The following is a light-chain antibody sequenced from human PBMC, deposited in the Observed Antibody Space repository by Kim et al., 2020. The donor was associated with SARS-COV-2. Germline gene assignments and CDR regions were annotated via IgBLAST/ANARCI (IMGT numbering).Light chain of an antibody. CDR2: QDS. Sequence: GARGKTASINCEGEKLGDKEACGNQKKPGQSPGVVIYQDSKRHTGIPERFSGANSGNTATLTISGTQAMEEADYYCQAWDSSTVVFGGGTQLTVL. CDR3: QAWDSSTVV. J-gene: IGLJ2*01. V-gene: IGLV3-1*01. CDR1: KLGDKE.